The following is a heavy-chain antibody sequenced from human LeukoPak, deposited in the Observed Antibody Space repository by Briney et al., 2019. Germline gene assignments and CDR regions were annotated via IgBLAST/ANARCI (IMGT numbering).Heavy chain of an antibody. CDR2: TYYRSKWYN. Sequence: SQTLSLTCATSGDSVSSNSTAWNWIRQSPSRGLEWLGRTYYRSKWYNDYAISVQSRITVNPDTSQNQFSLQLNSVTPEDTAVYYCAGSGSFFASWGQGTLVTVSS. D-gene: IGHD3-3*01. CDR3: AGSGSFFAS. J-gene: IGHJ4*02. CDR1: GDSVSSNSTA. V-gene: IGHV6-1*01.